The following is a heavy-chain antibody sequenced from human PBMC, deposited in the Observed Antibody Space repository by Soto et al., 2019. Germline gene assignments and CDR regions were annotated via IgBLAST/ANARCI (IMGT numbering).Heavy chain of an antibody. V-gene: IGHV3-23*01. D-gene: IGHD3-22*01. CDR2: ICGSGADT. Sequence: TSETLSLTCAVYGGSFSGYYWSWIRQPPGKGLEWVSTICGSGADTYYADSVKGRVTISRDNSENTLYLQLNSLRAEDTALYYCASFFYDTSGYNYIGFRNFDYWGQGTLVTVSS. CDR3: ASFFYDTSGYNYIGFRNFDY. J-gene: IGHJ4*02. CDR1: GGSFSGYY.